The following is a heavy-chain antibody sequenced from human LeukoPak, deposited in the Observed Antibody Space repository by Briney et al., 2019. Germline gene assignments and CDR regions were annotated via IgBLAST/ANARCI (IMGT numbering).Heavy chain of an antibody. CDR2: ISGSSGYI. D-gene: IGHD6-13*01. CDR1: GFTFSSYS. Sequence: GGSLRLSCAASGFTFSSYSMNWVRQAPGKGLEWVSSISGSSGYIYYADSVKGRFTISRDNAKNSLYLQMNSLRAEDTAVYYCARDGIAAAGEFDYWGQGTLVTVSS. V-gene: IGHV3-21*01. CDR3: ARDGIAAAGEFDY. J-gene: IGHJ4*02.